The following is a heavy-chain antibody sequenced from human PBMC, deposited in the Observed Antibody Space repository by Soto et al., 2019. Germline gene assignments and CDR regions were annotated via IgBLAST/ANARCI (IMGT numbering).Heavy chain of an antibody. CDR3: ARVGSSGWSPDY. J-gene: IGHJ4*02. V-gene: IGHV4-59*11. CDR1: GGSISGHY. D-gene: IGHD6-19*01. CDR2: IFYSGSTTY. Sequence: SETLSLTCTVSGGSISGHYWIWIRQPPGEGMEWIGYIFYSGSTTYNNNPSLKSRVTISVDTSKNQFSLSLSSVTAADTAVYYCARVGSSGWSPDYWGQGTLVTVSS.